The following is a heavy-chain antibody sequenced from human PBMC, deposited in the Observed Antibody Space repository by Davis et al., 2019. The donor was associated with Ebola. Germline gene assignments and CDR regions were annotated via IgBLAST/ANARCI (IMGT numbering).Heavy chain of an antibody. CDR1: GDSVFGKNGA. D-gene: IGHD5-18*01. V-gene: IGHV6-1*01. J-gene: IGHJ6*04. Sequence: HSQTLSLTCAISGDSVFGKNGAWNWIRQSPSRGLEWLGRTYYASKWFNDYAASVKSRITINPDTSTNQLSLQLNSVTPEDTAVHYCARGWLRGGMDVWGEGTTVTVSS. CDR2: TYYASKWFN. CDR3: ARGWLRGGMDV.